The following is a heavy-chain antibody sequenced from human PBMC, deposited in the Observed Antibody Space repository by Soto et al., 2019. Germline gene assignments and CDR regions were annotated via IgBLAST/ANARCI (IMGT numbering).Heavy chain of an antibody. D-gene: IGHD3-22*01. Sequence: ASVKVSCKASGYTFTSYGISWVRQAPGQGLEWMGWISAYNGNTNYAQKLQGRVTMTTDTSTSTAYMELRSQRSDDTAVYYCARGTDYYDSSGYGGAFQHWGQGTLVTVSS. CDR2: ISAYNGNT. CDR1: GYTFTSYG. J-gene: IGHJ1*01. CDR3: ARGTDYYDSSGYGGAFQH. V-gene: IGHV1-18*04.